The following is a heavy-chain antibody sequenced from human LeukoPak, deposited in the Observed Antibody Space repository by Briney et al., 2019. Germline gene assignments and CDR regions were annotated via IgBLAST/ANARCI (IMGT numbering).Heavy chain of an antibody. D-gene: IGHD3-16*01. Sequence: PGGSLRLSCAASGFTFSSYAMSWVRQAPGKGLEWVSGISGSGGSTYYADSVKGRFTISRDNSKNTLDLLMNSLRAEDTAVYYCAKEGGSDDAFDIWGQGTMVTVSS. CDR3: AKEGGSDDAFDI. CDR1: GFTFSSYA. V-gene: IGHV3-23*01. J-gene: IGHJ3*02. CDR2: ISGSGGST.